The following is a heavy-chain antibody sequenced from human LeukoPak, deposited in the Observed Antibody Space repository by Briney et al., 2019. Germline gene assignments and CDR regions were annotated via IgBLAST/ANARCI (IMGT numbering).Heavy chain of an antibody. J-gene: IGHJ6*02. CDR1: GFTFSNYS. Sequence: GGSLRLSCAASGFTFSNYSMNWVRQAPGKGLEWVSSISSSSSYIYYADSVKGRFTISRDNAKNSLYLQMNSLRAEDTAVYYCARHGYCSGGSCPTDVWGQGTTVTVSS. V-gene: IGHV3-21*01. CDR2: ISSSSSYI. D-gene: IGHD2-15*01. CDR3: ARHGYCSGGSCPTDV.